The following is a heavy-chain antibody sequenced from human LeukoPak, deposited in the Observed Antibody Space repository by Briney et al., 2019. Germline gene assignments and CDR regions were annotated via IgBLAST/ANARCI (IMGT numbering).Heavy chain of an antibody. V-gene: IGHV4-30-2*01. CDR1: GVSISSGGYS. D-gene: IGHD3-16*01. Sequence: SETLSLTCAVSGVSISSGGYSWSWIRQPPGKGLEWIGYIYHSGSTYYNPSLKSRVTISVDRSKNQFSLKLSSVTAADTAVYYWAREGGGFDPWGQGTLVTVSS. CDR2: IYHSGST. J-gene: IGHJ5*02. CDR3: AREGGGFDP.